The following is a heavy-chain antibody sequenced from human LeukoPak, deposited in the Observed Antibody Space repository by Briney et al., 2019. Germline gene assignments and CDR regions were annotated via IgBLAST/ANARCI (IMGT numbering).Heavy chain of an antibody. CDR1: GFTFSSYA. CDR2: ISGSGGST. V-gene: IGHV3-23*01. J-gene: IGHJ6*03. CDR3: AKDSSSSYYYYMDV. Sequence: GRSLRLSCAASGFTFSSYAMSWVRQAPGKGLEWVSAISGSGGSTYYADSVKGRFTISRDNSKNTLYLQMNSLRAEDTAVYYCAKDSSSSYYYYMDVWGKGTTVTVSS. D-gene: IGHD6-6*01.